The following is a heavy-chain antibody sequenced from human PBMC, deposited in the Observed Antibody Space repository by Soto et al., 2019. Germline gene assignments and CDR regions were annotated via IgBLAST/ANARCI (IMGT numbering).Heavy chain of an antibody. CDR3: ARGALVRYFDWSYDAFDI. J-gene: IGHJ3*02. CDR2: ISSNGGST. D-gene: IGHD3-9*01. Sequence: PGGSLRLSCAASGFTFSSYAMHWVRQAPGKGLEYVSAISSNGGSTYYANSVKGRFTISRDNSKNTLYLQMGSLRAEDMAVYYCARGALVRYFDWSYDAFDIWGQGTMVTGSS. CDR1: GFTFSSYA. V-gene: IGHV3-64*01.